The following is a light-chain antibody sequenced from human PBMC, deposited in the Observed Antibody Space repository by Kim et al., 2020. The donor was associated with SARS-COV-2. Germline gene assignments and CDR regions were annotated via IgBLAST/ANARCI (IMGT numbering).Light chain of an antibody. J-gene: IGKJ2*01. CDR1: ESFSSW. CDR3: QQYYLSPYT. Sequence: DIQMTPSPSTLSASVGDTVTITCRASESFSSWLAWYQQKPGKAPTLLIYKASNLESGVPSRFSGSESGTEFTLTISSLQPDDVETYYCQQYYLSPYTFGQGTKLEI. V-gene: IGKV1-5*03. CDR2: KAS.